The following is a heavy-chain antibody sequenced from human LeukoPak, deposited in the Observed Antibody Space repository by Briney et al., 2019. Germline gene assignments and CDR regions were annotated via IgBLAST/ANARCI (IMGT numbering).Heavy chain of an antibody. Sequence: PSETLSLICTVSGGSISSYYWSWIRQPPGKGLECIGYIYYSGSTNYNASLTNRVTISVDTSKNQFSLKLSSVTAADTAVYYCAREVGYCSGGSCYSYFDYWGQGTLVTVSS. CDR2: IYYSGST. D-gene: IGHD2-15*01. J-gene: IGHJ4*02. V-gene: IGHV4-59*01. CDR1: GGSISSYY. CDR3: AREVGYCSGGSCYSYFDY.